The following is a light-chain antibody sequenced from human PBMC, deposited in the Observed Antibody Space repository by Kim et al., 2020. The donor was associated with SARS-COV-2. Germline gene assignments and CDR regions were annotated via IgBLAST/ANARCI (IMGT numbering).Light chain of an antibody. CDR1: QDISNY. Sequence: SVGDRVTITCQASQDISNYLNWYQQKPGKAPKLLIYDASNLETGVPSRFSGSGSGTDFTFTISSLQPEDIATYYCQQYDNLPRGTFGQGTKVDIK. CDR3: QQYDNLPRGT. J-gene: IGKJ1*01. CDR2: DAS. V-gene: IGKV1-33*01.